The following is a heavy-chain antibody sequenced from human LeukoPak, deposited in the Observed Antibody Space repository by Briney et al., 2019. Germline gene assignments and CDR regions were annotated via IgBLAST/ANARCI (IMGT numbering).Heavy chain of an antibody. CDR2: FSGSSGRT. CDR3: AKRYCSGGSCYHRYFDY. J-gene: IGHJ4*02. D-gene: IGHD2-15*01. V-gene: IGHV3-23*01. Sequence: GGSLRLSCAASGFTFSTSSMSWVRQAPGRGLEWVSLFSGSSGRTYYADSVKGRFTISRDNSKNTLYLHMNSLRAEDTAIYYCAKRYCSGGSCYHRYFDYWGQGTLVTVSS. CDR1: GFTFSTSS.